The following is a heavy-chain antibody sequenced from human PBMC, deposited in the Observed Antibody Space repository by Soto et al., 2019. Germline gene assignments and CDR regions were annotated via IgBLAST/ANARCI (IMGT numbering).Heavy chain of an antibody. CDR2: IYPGDSDT. Sequence: PGESLKISCKGSGYSFTSYWIGWVRQMPGKGLEWMGIIYPGDSDTRYSPSFQGQVTISADKSISTAYLQWSSLKASDTAMYYCARHFMNFPDVRSMEGHFDYWGQGTLVTVSS. J-gene: IGHJ4*02. V-gene: IGHV5-51*01. D-gene: IGHD3-16*01. CDR3: ARHFMNFPDVRSMEGHFDY. CDR1: GYSFTSYW.